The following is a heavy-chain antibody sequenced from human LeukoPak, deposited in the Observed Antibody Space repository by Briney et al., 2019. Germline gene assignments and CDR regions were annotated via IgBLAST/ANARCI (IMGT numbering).Heavy chain of an antibody. Sequence: PSETLSLTCTVSGGSISSYYWSWIRQPAGKGLEWIGRIYTSGSTNYNPSLKSRVTMSVDTSKNQFSLKLSSVTAADTAVYYCARGVLWFGEFQNWFDPWGQGTLATVSS. V-gene: IGHV4-4*07. J-gene: IGHJ5*02. CDR1: GGSISSYY. CDR2: IYTSGST. D-gene: IGHD3-10*01. CDR3: ARGVLWFGEFQNWFDP.